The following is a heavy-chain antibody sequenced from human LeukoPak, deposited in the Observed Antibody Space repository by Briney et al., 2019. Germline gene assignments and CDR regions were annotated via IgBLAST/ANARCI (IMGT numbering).Heavy chain of an antibody. V-gene: IGHV4-59*12. CDR1: GGSISSYY. D-gene: IGHD6-13*01. J-gene: IGHJ4*02. CDR2: IYYSGST. Sequence: PSETLSLTCTVSGGSISSYYWSWIRQPPGKGLEWIGYIYYSGSTNYNPSLKSRVTISVDTSKNQFSLKLSSVTAADTAVYYCATLIAAAGTTTWGQGTLVTVSS. CDR3: ATLIAAAGTTT.